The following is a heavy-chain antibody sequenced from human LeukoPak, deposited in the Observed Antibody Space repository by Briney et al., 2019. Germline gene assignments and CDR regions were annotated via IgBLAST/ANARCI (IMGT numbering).Heavy chain of an antibody. CDR2: IKKGENEK. CDR3: ARGQITSTL. CDR1: GFTFSNYW. Sequence: GGSLRLSCAASGFTFSNYWMTWVRQAPGKGLEWVANIKKGENEKHYVDSVKGRFTISRDNAKNSLYLQMNSLRAEDTAVYYCARGQITSTLWGQGILVTVSA. V-gene: IGHV3-7*01. J-gene: IGHJ4*02.